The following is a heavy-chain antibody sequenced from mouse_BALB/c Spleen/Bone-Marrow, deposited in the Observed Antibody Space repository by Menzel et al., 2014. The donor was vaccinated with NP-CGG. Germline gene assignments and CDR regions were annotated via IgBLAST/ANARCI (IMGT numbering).Heavy chain of an antibody. Sequence: QVQLKESGAELMKPGASVKISCKATGYTFSSYWIEWVKQRPGHGLEWIGEILPESGSTNYNEKFKGKATFTADTSSNTAYMQLSSLTSEDSAVYYCARSRGGFYFDYWAQGTTLTVSS. CDR2: ILPESGST. J-gene: IGHJ2*01. CDR3: ARSRGGFYFDY. CDR1: GYTFSSYW. D-gene: IGHD1-1*01. V-gene: IGHV1-9*01.